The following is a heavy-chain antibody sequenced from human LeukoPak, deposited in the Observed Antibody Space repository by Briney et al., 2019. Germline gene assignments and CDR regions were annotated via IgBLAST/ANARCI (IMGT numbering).Heavy chain of an antibody. CDR2: ISGDGSHT. CDR1: GFTFANYW. Sequence: GGALRLSYAASGFTFANYWMHWVRQVPGKGLAWVSYISGDGSHTDYAGSVKGRFAISRVNAKNTLYLQMNNLRADDTAVYYCARTRLFQGENSWGQGTLVTVSS. D-gene: IGHD3-10*01. CDR3: ARTRLFQGENS. J-gene: IGHJ4*02. V-gene: IGHV3-74*01.